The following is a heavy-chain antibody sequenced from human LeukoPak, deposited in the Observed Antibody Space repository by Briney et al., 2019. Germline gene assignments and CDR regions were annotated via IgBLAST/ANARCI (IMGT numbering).Heavy chain of an antibody. D-gene: IGHD2-2*03. Sequence: SETLSLTCAVSGYSISSGYYWGWIRQPPGKGLEWIGSIYHSGSTYYNPSLKSRVTISVDTSKNQFSLKLSSVTAADTAVYYCASEGFGYCSSTSCYRDFDYWGQGTLVTVSS. V-gene: IGHV4-38-2*01. CDR3: ASEGFGYCSSTSCYRDFDY. CDR2: IYHSGST. CDR1: GYSISSGYY. J-gene: IGHJ4*02.